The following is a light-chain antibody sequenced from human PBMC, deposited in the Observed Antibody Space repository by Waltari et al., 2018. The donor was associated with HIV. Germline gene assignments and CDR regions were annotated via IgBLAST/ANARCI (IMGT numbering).Light chain of an antibody. CDR2: VNSDGSL. CDR3: QTWGAGIVV. Sequence: QVVLTQSPSASASLGASVKITCTLSSGHTPYAIASHQQQPEKGPRFLMKVNSDGSLTKGDEIPDRFSGSASGPERSLTISSLQSEDEGDYYCQTWGAGIVVFGGGTKLSVL. J-gene: IGLJ2*01. CDR1: SGHTPYA. V-gene: IGLV4-69*01.